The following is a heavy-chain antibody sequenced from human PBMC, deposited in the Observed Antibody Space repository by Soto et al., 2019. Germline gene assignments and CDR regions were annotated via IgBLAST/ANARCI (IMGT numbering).Heavy chain of an antibody. CDR2: IIPIFGTA. Sequence: SVKVSCKASGGTFSSYAISWVRQAPGQGLEWMGGIIPIFGTANYAQKFQGRVTITADESTSTAYMELSSLRSEDTAVYYCAREVHGYCSSTTCPPAHAFDIWGQGTMVTVSS. CDR3: AREVHGYCSSTTCPPAHAFDI. CDR1: GGTFSSYA. J-gene: IGHJ3*02. V-gene: IGHV1-69*13. D-gene: IGHD2-2*03.